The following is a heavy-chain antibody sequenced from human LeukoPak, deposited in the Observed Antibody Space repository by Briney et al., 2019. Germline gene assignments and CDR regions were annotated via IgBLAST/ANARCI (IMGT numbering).Heavy chain of an antibody. J-gene: IGHJ4*02. D-gene: IGHD5-18*01. V-gene: IGHV3-7*04. Sequence: PGGSLRLSCAASEFTFSNYWMSWVRQAPGKGLEWVANIKQDGSEQHYVDSVQGRFTISRDNAKNSLYLQMNSLRAEDTAVYYCVRDRPPDTTIVRLDSWGQGTLVTVSS. CDR2: IKQDGSEQ. CDR1: EFTFSNYW. CDR3: VRDRPPDTTIVRLDS.